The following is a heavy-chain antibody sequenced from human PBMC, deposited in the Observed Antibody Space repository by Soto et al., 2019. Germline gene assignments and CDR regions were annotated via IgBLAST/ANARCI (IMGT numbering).Heavy chain of an antibody. Sequence: QLQLVQYGAEVKKPGSSVKVSCKASGGTFSSYAISWVRQSPGQGLEWMGGSIPISDTTNYAQKFQCRVTITADESTSTAYMELSSLRSEDTAVYYCARAQGSSTSLQIYYYYYYGMDVWGQGPTVTVSS. V-gene: IGHV1-69*01. J-gene: IGHJ6*01. CDR3: ARAQGSSTSLQIYYYYYYGMDV. D-gene: IGHD2-2*01. CDR2: SIPISDTT. CDR1: GGTFSSYA.